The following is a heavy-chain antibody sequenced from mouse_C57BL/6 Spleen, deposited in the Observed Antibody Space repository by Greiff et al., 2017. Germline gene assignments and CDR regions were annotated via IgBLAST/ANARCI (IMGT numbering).Heavy chain of an antibody. V-gene: IGHV1-54*01. CDR1: GYAFTNYL. Sequence: ESGAELVRPGTSVKVSCKASGYAFTNYLIEWVKQRPGQGLEWIGVINPGSGGTNYNEKFKGKATLTADKSSSTAYMQLSSLTSEDSAVYFCARNYYGSRDWYFDVWGTGTTVTVSS. CDR2: INPGSGGT. D-gene: IGHD1-1*01. CDR3: ARNYYGSRDWYFDV. J-gene: IGHJ1*03.